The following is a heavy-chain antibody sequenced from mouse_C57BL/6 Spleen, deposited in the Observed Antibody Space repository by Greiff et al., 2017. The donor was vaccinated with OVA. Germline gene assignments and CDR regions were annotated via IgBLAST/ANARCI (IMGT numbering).Heavy chain of an antibody. J-gene: IGHJ1*03. CDR2: IAPEDGDT. CDR3: ARTGYGNPRFDV. Sequence: VQLQQSGAELVKPGASVKLSCKASGFTIKDYYMHWVTQRPEQGLEWIGRIAPEDGDTKYAPKFQGKATIPADTSSNTAYLQLSSLTSDDTAVEYCARTGYGNPRFDVWGTGTTVTVAS. CDR1: GFTIKDYY. V-gene: IGHV14-2*01. D-gene: IGHD2-10*02.